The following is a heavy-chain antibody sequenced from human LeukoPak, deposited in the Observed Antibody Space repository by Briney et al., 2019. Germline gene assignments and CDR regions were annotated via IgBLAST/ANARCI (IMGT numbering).Heavy chain of an antibody. CDR3: ARSYASSWYWNWFDP. J-gene: IGHJ5*02. CDR1: GSSISGLYY. D-gene: IGHD6-13*01. V-gene: IGHV4-38-2*02. Sequence: PSETLSLTCTVSGSSISGLYYWAWIRQPPGRGLEWIGNIFHSQTTYYNPSLKSRVTISADTSKNQFSLRLSSVTAADTAVYYCARSYASSWYWNWFDPWGQGTLVTVSS. CDR2: IFHSQTT.